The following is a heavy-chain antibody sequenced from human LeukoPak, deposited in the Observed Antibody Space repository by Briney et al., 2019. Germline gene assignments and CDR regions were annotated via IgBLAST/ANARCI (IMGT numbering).Heavy chain of an antibody. CDR1: GFTFDDYA. D-gene: IGHD6-13*01. J-gene: IGHJ4*02. V-gene: IGHV3-9*01. CDR2: ISWNSGSI. Sequence: PGGSLRLSCAASGFTFDDYAMHWVRQAPGKGLEWVSGISWNSGSIGYADSVKGRFTISRDNAKNSLYLQMNSLRAEDTALYYCAKDIRYSSSWSSLDYWGQGTLVTVSS. CDR3: AKDIRYSSSWSSLDY.